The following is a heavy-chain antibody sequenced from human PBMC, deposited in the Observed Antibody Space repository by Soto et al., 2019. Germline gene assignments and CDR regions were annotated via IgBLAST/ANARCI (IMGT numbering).Heavy chain of an antibody. D-gene: IGHD4-17*01. Sequence: SETLSLTCTVSGGSISSYYWSWIRQPAGKGLEWIGRIYTSGSTNYNPSLKSRVTMSVDTSKNQFSLKLSSVTAADTAVYYCVRDWDYGDYDDAFDIWGQGTMVTVS. CDR2: IYTSGST. V-gene: IGHV4-4*07. CDR1: GGSISSYY. J-gene: IGHJ3*02. CDR3: VRDWDYGDYDDAFDI.